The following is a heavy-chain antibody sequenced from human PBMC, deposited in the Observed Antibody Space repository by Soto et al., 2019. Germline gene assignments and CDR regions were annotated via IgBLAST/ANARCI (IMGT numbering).Heavy chain of an antibody. CDR2: IDPSDSYT. V-gene: IGHV5-10-1*01. D-gene: IGHD6-13*01. CDR1: GYSFTSYW. Sequence: GESLKISCKGSGYSFTSYWISWVRQMPGKGLEWMGRIDPSDSYTNYSPSFQGHVTISADKSISTAYLQWSSLKASDTAMYYCARYSSSWYGNRGYYYYGMDVWGQGTTVTVSS. CDR3: ARYSSSWYGNRGYYYYGMDV. J-gene: IGHJ6*02.